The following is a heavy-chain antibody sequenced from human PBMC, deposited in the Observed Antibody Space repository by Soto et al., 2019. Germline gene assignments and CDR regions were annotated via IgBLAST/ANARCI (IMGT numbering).Heavy chain of an antibody. CDR3: ARERWIQAYYYYGMDV. V-gene: IGHV1-18*01. D-gene: IGHD5-18*01. Sequence: QVQLVQSGAEVKKPGASVKVSCKASGYTFTSYGISWVRQAPGQGLEWMGWISAYNGNTNYAQKLQGRVTMTTDTSTSTADMELRSLRSDDTAVYYCARERWIQAYYYYGMDVWGQGTTVTVSS. CDR2: ISAYNGNT. CDR1: GYTFTSYG. J-gene: IGHJ6*02.